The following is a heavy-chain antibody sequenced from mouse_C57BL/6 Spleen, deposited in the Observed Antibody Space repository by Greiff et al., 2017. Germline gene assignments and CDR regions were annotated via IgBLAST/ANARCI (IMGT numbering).Heavy chain of an antibody. CDR2: ISYDGSN. V-gene: IGHV3-6*01. Sequence: EVKLQQSGPGLVKPSQSLSLTCSVTGYSITSGYYWNWIRQFPGNKLEWMGYISYDGSNNYNPSLKNRISITRDTSKNQFFLKLNSVTTEDTATYYCAREHYGNYGYAMDYWGQGTSVTVSS. J-gene: IGHJ4*01. CDR1: GYSITSGYY. CDR3: AREHYGNYGYAMDY. D-gene: IGHD2-1*01.